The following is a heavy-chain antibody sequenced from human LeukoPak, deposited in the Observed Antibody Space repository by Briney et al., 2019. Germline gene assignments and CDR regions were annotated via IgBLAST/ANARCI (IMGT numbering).Heavy chain of an antibody. CDR3: ARAQTYYGAGSYLY. J-gene: IGHJ4*02. CDR1: GFTFSRYS. D-gene: IGHD3-10*01. Sequence: GGSLRLSCAASGFTFSRYSMNWVRQAPGKGLEWVSYISSSSSTVYYADSLKGRFTISRDNAKNSLYLQMNSLRDEDTAVYYCARAQTYYGAGSYLYWGQGTLVTVSS. CDR2: ISSSSSTV. V-gene: IGHV3-48*02.